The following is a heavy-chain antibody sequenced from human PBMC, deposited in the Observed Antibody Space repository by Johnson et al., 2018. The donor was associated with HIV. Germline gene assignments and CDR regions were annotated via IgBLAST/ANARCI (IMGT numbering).Heavy chain of an antibody. CDR3: ARDPVTNAFDI. J-gene: IGHJ3*02. CDR1: GFTFSSYG. Sequence: QVQLVESGGGVVQPGGSLRLSCAASGFTFSSYGMHWVRQAPGKGLEWVAFIRYDGSGKYYADSVKGRFTISRDNSKNTLYLQMNSLRAEDTAVYYCARDPVTNAFDIWGQGTMVTVSS. CDR2: IRYDGSGK. D-gene: IGHD4-11*01. V-gene: IGHV3-30*02.